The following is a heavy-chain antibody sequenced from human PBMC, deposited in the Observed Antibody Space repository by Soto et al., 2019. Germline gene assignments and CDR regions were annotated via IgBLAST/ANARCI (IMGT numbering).Heavy chain of an antibody. CDR2: MSSSSTYI. V-gene: IGHV3-21*01. CDR1: GFTFSSYS. Sequence: EVQLVESGGGLVKPGGSLRLSCAASGFTFSSYSMNWVRQAPGKGLEWVSSMSSSSTYIYYADSVKGRFTISRDNAKNSLYLQMTSLRAEDTALYYCAVIGVVAATHWFDPWGQGTLVTVSS. CDR3: AVIGVVAATHWFDP. J-gene: IGHJ5*02. D-gene: IGHD2-15*01.